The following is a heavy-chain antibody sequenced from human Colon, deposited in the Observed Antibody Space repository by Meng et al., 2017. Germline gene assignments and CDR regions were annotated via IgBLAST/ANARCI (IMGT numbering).Heavy chain of an antibody. CDR1: GFTFSDYS. Sequence: ESLKISCAASGFTFSDYSMNWVRQAPGKGLEWVSSISTNSNYIYYVDSVKGRFTISRDNAKNSLYLQMNSLTAEDTAVYYCARSYDSGSFYSPWGQGTLVTVSS. J-gene: IGHJ5*02. CDR2: ISTNSNYI. D-gene: IGHD3-10*01. CDR3: ARSYDSGSFYSP. V-gene: IGHV3-21*01.